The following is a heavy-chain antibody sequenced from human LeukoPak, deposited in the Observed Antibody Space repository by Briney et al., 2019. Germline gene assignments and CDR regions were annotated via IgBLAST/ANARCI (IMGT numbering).Heavy chain of an antibody. J-gene: IGHJ6*03. D-gene: IGHD1-26*01. CDR1: GCTISSYY. V-gene: IGHV4-59*12. CDR3: ATLPHNYHYYYYMDV. CDR2: ICCSGST. Sequence: SETLSLTCTVSGCTISSYYWSWIRQPPGKGLEWIGYICCSGSTNYNPSLKSRVTISVDMSKNQFSLKLSSVTAADTAVYYCATLPHNYHYYYYMDVWGKGTTVTVSS.